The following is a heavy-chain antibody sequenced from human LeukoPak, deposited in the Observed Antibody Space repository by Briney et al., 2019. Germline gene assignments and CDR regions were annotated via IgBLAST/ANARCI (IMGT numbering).Heavy chain of an antibody. D-gene: IGHD1-1*01. CDR1: GGSISSSYYY. CDR3: ARHEDRNWYFDH. V-gene: IGHV4-39*01. Sequence: PSETLSLTCTVSGGSISSSYYYWGWIRQPPGKGLEWIGTIYYSGSTYYNPSLKSRVTISVATSKNQFSLKLSSVPAPDTAVYYCARHEDRNWYFDHWGQGTLVTVSS. J-gene: IGHJ4*02. CDR2: IYYSGST.